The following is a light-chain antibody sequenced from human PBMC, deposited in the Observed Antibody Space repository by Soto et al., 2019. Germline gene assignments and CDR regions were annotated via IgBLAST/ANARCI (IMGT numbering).Light chain of an antibody. V-gene: IGKV2-24*01. CDR2: KVS. Sequence: EIVMTQTPLSSPVTLGQAASISCRSSRSLVHKDGNTYLSWFHQRPGQPPRLLIYKVSDRFFGVADRFSGSGAGTDFTLTISRVEAEDVGLYYCMQATQSPWTFGRGTKVEIK. CDR1: RSLVHKDGNTY. CDR3: MQATQSPWT. J-gene: IGKJ1*01.